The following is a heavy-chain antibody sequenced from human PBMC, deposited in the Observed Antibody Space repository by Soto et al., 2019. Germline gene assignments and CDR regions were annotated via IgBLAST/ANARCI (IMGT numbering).Heavy chain of an antibody. CDR3: TRDNGLYFGSGSPTPGEDH. J-gene: IGHJ4*02. Sequence: GESLKISCNASGYTFTSYWIGWVRQMPGKGLEWMGIIHPGDSDTRYTPSFQGQVTISADKSMSTAYLQWSSLKASDTAVYFCTRDNGLYFGSGSPTPGEDHWGQGTQVTVSS. D-gene: IGHD3-10*01. CDR1: GYTFTSYW. CDR2: IHPGDSDT. V-gene: IGHV5-51*01.